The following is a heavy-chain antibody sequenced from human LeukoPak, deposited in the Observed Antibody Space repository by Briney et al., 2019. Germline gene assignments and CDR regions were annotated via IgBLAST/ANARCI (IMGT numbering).Heavy chain of an antibody. Sequence: GESLKISCKGSGYSFTSYWIGWVRQMPGKGLEWMGIIYPGDSDTRYSPSFQGQVTISADKSISTAYLQWSSLKASDTAMYYCERRSSFADYYYYMGVWLKATTVTV. CDR3: ERRSSFADYYYYMGV. D-gene: IGHD2/OR15-2a*01. CDR2: IYPGDSDT. V-gene: IGHV5-51*01. J-gene: IGHJ6*03. CDR1: GYSFTSYW.